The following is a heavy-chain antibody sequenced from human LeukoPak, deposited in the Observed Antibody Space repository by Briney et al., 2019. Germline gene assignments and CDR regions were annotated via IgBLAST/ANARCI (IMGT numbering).Heavy chain of an antibody. CDR3: ASSHDYSNYGFDY. V-gene: IGHV5-51*01. Sequence: GESLKISCKGSGYSFTSYWIGWVRQMPGEGLEWMGIIYPGDSDTRYSPSFQGQVTISADKSISTAYLQWSSLKASDTAMYYCASSHDYSNYGFDYWGQGTLVTVSS. D-gene: IGHD4-11*01. CDR2: IYPGDSDT. CDR1: GYSFTSYW. J-gene: IGHJ4*02.